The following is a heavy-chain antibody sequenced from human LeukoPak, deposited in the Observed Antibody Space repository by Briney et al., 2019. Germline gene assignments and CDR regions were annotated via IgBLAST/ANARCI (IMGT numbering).Heavy chain of an antibody. J-gene: IGHJ4*02. CDR2: ISSSGSTI. CDR1: GFTFSDYY. D-gene: IGHD1-1*01. Sequence: GGSLRLSCAASGFTFSDYYMGWIRQAPGKGLEWVSYISSSGSTIYYADSVKGRFTISRDNAKNSLYLQMNSLRAEDTAVYYCAAERPLQPFDYWGQGTLVTVSS. V-gene: IGHV3-11*01. CDR3: AAERPLQPFDY.